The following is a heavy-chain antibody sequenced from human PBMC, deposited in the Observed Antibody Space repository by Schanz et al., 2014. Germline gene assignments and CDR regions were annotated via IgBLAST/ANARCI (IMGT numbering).Heavy chain of an antibody. V-gene: IGHV3-30*19. D-gene: IGHD4-17*01. J-gene: IGHJ3*02. Sequence: QVQLVESGGGVVQPGRSLRLSCAASGFTFSSYGMHWVRQAPGQGLEKVAVTSTDGTKTYYAASVRGRFTISRDNSKNTVYLQMNSLRAEDTALYYCAKDPHRDYGGKPQAFDIWGQGTMVTVSS. CDR3: AKDPHRDYGGKPQAFDI. CDR1: GFTFSSYG. CDR2: TSTDGTKT.